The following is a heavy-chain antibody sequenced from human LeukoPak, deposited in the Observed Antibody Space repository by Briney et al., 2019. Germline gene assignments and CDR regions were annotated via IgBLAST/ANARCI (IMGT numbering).Heavy chain of an antibody. J-gene: IGHJ3*02. Sequence: HWASVKVSCKASGGTFSSYAISWVRQAPGQGLEWMGGIIPIFGTANYAQKFQGRVTITADESTSTAYMELSSLRSEDTAVYYCARGLIGPIAAAGDAFDIWGQGTMVTVSS. CDR1: GGTFSSYA. V-gene: IGHV1-69*01. CDR3: ARGLIGPIAAAGDAFDI. D-gene: IGHD6-13*01. CDR2: IIPIFGTA.